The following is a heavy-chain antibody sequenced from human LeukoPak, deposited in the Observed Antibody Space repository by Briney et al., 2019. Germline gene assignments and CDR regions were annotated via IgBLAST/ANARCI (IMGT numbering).Heavy chain of an antibody. D-gene: IGHD6-13*01. CDR1: GGSISSSSYY. CDR3: ARHVGSSWYQWIDY. V-gene: IGHV4-39*01. CDR2: IYYSGST. J-gene: IGHJ4*02. Sequence: SGTLSLTCTVSGGSISSSSYYWGWIRQPPGKGLEWIGSIYYSGSTYYNPSLKSRVTISVDTSKNQFSLKLSSVTAADTAVYYCARHVGSSWYQWIDYWGQGTLVTVSS.